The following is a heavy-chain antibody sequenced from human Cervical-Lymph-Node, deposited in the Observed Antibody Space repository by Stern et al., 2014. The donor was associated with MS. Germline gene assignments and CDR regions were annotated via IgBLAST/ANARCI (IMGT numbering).Heavy chain of an antibody. CDR3: ARDDGYSGYDS. CDR2: IYYSVNT. CDR1: GGSISTYY. Sequence: QVQLQESGPGLVKPSETLSLTCLISGGSISTYYWSWVRQPPGQGLEWIGYIYYSVNTNYNPSLKSRVAMSVDTSKNQFSLKLGSVTAADTAVYYCARDDGYSGYDSWGQGTLVTVSS. J-gene: IGHJ4*02. V-gene: IGHV4-59*01. D-gene: IGHD5-12*01.